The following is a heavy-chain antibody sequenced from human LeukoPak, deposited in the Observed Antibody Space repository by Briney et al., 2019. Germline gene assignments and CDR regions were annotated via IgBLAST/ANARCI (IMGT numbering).Heavy chain of an antibody. CDR2: INPNSGGT. Sequence: ASVKVSCKASGYTFTGYCMHWVRQAPGQGLEWMGRINPNSGGTNYAQKFQGRVTMTRDTSISTAYMELSRLRSDDTAVYYCARVVPLYYCDSSGDYWGQGTLVTVSS. CDR3: ARVVPLYYCDSSGDY. V-gene: IGHV1-2*06. CDR1: GYTFTGYC. D-gene: IGHD3-22*01. J-gene: IGHJ4*02.